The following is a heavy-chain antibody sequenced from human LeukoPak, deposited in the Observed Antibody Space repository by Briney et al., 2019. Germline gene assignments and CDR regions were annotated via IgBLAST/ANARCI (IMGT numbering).Heavy chain of an antibody. D-gene: IGHD6-13*01. CDR2: IYYSGST. CDR1: GGSISSYY. J-gene: IGHJ4*02. Sequence: SETLSLTCTVSGGSISSYYWSWIRQPPGKGLEWIGYIYYSGSTNYNPSLKSRVTISVDTSKNQFSLKLSSVTAADTAVYYCAITAAAGTSFDYWGQGTLVTVSS. CDR3: AITAAAGTSFDY. V-gene: IGHV4-59*01.